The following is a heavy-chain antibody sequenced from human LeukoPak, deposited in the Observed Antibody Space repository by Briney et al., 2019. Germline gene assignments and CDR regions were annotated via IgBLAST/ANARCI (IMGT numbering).Heavy chain of an antibody. V-gene: IGHV4-59*01. CDR2: IYYSGST. Sequence: SETLSLTCTVSGGSLSSYYWSWIRQPPGKGLEWIGYIYYSGSTNYNPSLKSRVTISVDTSKNQFSLKLSSVTAADTAVYYCARDRSYSSSWYYYYYGMDVWGQGTTVTVSS. J-gene: IGHJ6*02. D-gene: IGHD6-13*01. CDR1: GGSLSSYY. CDR3: ARDRSYSSSWYYYYYGMDV.